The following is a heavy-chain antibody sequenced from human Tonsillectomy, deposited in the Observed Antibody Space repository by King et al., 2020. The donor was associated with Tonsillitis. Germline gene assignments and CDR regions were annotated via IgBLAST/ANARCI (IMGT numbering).Heavy chain of an antibody. V-gene: IGHV3-30*18. Sequence: VQLVESGGGVVQPGKSLRLSCAASGFTFSSYGMHWVRQAPGKGLEWVAVISYDGSNKYYADSVKGRFTISRDNSKNTLYLQMNSLRAEDTAVYYCAKDHPHGDYFDYWGQGTLVTVSS. CDR3: AKDHPHGDYFDY. CDR1: GFTFSSYG. J-gene: IGHJ4*02. CDR2: ISYDGSNK. D-gene: IGHD3-10*01.